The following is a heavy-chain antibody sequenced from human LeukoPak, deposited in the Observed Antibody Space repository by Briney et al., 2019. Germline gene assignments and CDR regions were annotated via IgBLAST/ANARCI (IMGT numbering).Heavy chain of an antibody. CDR3: ARVWELLGIDY. Sequence: ASVKVSCKASGYTFTGYYMHWVRQAPGQGLEWMGRINPNSGGTSYAQKFQGRVTMTRDTSISTAYMELSRLRSDDTAVYYCARVWELLGIDYWGQGTLVTVSS. J-gene: IGHJ4*02. CDR1: GYTFTGYY. CDR2: INPNSGGT. V-gene: IGHV1-2*06. D-gene: IGHD1-26*01.